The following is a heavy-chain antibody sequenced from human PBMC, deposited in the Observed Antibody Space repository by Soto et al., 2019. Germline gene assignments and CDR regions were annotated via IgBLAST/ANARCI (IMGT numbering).Heavy chain of an antibody. D-gene: IGHD3-3*01. Sequence: GESLKISCKGSGYSFTSYWISWVRQMPGKGLEWMGRIDPSDSYTNYSPSFQGHVTISADKSISTAYLQWSSLKASDTAMYYCAATFGVVTPIYYYGIDVWGQGTTVTVSS. V-gene: IGHV5-10-1*01. CDR2: IDPSDSYT. CDR1: GYSFTSYW. CDR3: AATFGVVTPIYYYGIDV. J-gene: IGHJ6*02.